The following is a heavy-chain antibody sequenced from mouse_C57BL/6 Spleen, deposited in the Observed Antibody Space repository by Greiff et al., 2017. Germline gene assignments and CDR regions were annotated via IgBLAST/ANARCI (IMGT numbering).Heavy chain of an antibody. Sequence: VQLQQSGPELVKPGDSVKISCKASGYSFTGYFMNWVMQSHGKSLEWIGRINPYNGDTFYNQKFKGKATLTVDKSSSTAHLELRRLTSEDSAVYYCARRSDCGSSFLDYWGKGTTLTASS. V-gene: IGHV1-20*01. CDR2: INPYNGDT. CDR1: GYSFTGYF. D-gene: IGHD1-1*01. J-gene: IGHJ2*01. CDR3: ARRSDCGSSFLDY.